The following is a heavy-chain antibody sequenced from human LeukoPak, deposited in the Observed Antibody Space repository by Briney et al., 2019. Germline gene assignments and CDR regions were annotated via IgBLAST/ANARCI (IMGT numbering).Heavy chain of an antibody. CDR2: IYGHDDK. D-gene: IGHD5-12*01. CDR3: AHVYSGDKIYAFDI. CDR1: GFSLTTSAVG. V-gene: IGHV2-5*01. J-gene: IGHJ3*02. Sequence: SGPTLVKPTQTLTLTCTFSGFSLTTSAVGVGWIRQPPGKALEWVALIYGHDDKRYNSSLKSRLTITKDTSKNQVVLTMTNMDPQDTATYYCAHVYSGDKIYAFDIWGQGTMVTVSS.